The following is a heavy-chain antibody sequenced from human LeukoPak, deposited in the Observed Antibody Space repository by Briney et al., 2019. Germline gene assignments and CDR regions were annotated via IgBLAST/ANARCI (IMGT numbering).Heavy chain of an antibody. D-gene: IGHD1-1*01. Sequence: GGSLRLSCAASGFTFSSYAMSWLRQAPGKGLEWVSAISENGGTTYYADSVKGRSTISRDNSKNTLSLQLNSLRAEDTAVYYCAKEGPTGTTKFDYWGQGTLVTVPS. V-gene: IGHV3-23*01. CDR2: ISENGGTT. J-gene: IGHJ4*02. CDR3: AKEGPTGTTKFDY. CDR1: GFTFSSYA.